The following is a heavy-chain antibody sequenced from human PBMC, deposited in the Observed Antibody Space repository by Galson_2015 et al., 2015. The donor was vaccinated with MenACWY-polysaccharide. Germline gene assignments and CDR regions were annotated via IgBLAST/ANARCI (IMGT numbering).Heavy chain of an antibody. V-gene: IGHV3-23*01. J-gene: IGHJ5*02. Sequence: SLRLSCAASGFTFTNYAMNWVRQAPGKGLEWVSSIGGSGTTYYADSMKGRFTISRDNSKNMVYLQMNSLRAEDTAIYYCAKANSGGICTSGWACWFDPWGQGSLVIVSS. CDR3: AKANSGGICTSGWACWFDP. CDR1: GFTFTNYA. CDR2: IGGSGTT. D-gene: IGHD2-15*01.